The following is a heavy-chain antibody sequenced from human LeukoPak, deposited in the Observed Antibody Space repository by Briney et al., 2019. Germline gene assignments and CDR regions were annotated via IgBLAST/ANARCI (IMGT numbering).Heavy chain of an antibody. D-gene: IGHD1-26*01. J-gene: IGHJ4*02. Sequence: GGSLRISCAASWFTFSSYPMNWVRQAPGKGLEWVSVISGSGGATFYGDSVQGRFTISRDNSRDTLYLQMNSLTAEDTAVYYCGKYLQTSVGANDYWGQGTLVTVSS. CDR2: ISGSGGAT. CDR1: WFTFSSYP. CDR3: GKYLQTSVGANDY. V-gene: IGHV3-23*01.